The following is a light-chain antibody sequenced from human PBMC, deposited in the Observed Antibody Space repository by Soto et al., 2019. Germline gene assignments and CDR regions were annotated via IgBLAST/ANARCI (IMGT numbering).Light chain of an antibody. Sequence: EIVLTQSPATLSLSPGERAILSCRASQNVNRYLGWYQQKPGQAPRLLIYDASNRATGIPARFSGSGSGKDFSLTISSLEPEDFAVYYCHHRVNWPTFGPGTKVDMK. CDR3: HHRVNWPT. J-gene: IGKJ3*01. CDR1: QNVNRY. V-gene: IGKV3-11*01. CDR2: DAS.